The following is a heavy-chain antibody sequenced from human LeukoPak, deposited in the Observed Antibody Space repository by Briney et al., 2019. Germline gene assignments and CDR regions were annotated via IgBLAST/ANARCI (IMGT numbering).Heavy chain of an antibody. CDR2: VSKSDGTT. J-gene: IGHJ6*02. Sequence: GGSLRLSCAASGFTFTTYAMSWVRQAPGKGLEWVSSVSKSDGTTYYADSVKGRLTISRDNSKNTLHLQMNGLRAEDTAVYYCARGSYGMDVGGQGTTVTVS. CDR3: ARGSYGMDV. V-gene: IGHV3-23*01. CDR1: GFTFTTYA.